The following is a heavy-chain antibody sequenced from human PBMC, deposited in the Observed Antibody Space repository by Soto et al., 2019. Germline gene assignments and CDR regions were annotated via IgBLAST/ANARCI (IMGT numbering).Heavy chain of an antibody. Sequence: SGTLSLTCTVSGDSITSGDYYWSWVRQPPGKGLEWIGYIFYSGSRDYNPSLKSRVSMSVDASKNQFSLNLTSVTAADTAVYYCAKESGGYDSSTRYGLDVWGQGTTVTVSS. D-gene: IGHD6-25*01. CDR2: IFYSGSR. CDR1: GDSITSGDYY. V-gene: IGHV4-30-4*01. J-gene: IGHJ6*02. CDR3: AKESGGYDSSTRYGLDV.